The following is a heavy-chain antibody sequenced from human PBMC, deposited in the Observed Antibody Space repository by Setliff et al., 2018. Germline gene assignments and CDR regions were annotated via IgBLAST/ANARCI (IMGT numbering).Heavy chain of an antibody. Sequence: SETLSLTCTVSGGSISSYYWSWIRQPPGKRLEWIGYIYYSGSTNYNPSLESRVTISVDTSKNQFSLRLNSATAANTAVYYCARLRGAFDYWGQGTLVTVSS. CDR3: ARLRGAFDY. V-gene: IGHV4-59*01. CDR1: GGSISSYY. CDR2: IYYSGST. D-gene: IGHD3-16*01. J-gene: IGHJ4*02.